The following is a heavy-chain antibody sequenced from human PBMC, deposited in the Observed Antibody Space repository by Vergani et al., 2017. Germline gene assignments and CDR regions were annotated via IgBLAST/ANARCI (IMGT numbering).Heavy chain of an antibody. CDR1: GFSIDNGYY. CDR3: ARVTHAFDI. V-gene: IGHV4-38-2*01. CDR2: IYYSGST. Sequence: QVQLQESGPGLVKPSETLSLTCAVSGFSIDNGYYWDWIRQPPGKGLEWIGSIYYSGSTYYNPSLKSRVTISVDTSKNQFSLKLSSVTAADTAVYYCARVTHAFDIWGQGTMVTVSS. J-gene: IGHJ3*02.